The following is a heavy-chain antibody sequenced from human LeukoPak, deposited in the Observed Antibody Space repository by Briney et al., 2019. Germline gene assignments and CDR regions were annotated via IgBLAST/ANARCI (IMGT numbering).Heavy chain of an antibody. Sequence: SQTLSLTCAISGDSVSSNSAAWHWIRQSPSRGLEWLGRTYYRSKWYNDYAISVKSRITINPDTSKNQFSLQLNSVSPEDTAVYYCAKDPTYGSGSYGYYYYMDVWGKGTTVTISS. CDR3: AKDPTYGSGSYGYYYYMDV. V-gene: IGHV6-1*01. CDR2: TYYRSKWYN. CDR1: GDSVSSNSAA. D-gene: IGHD3-10*01. J-gene: IGHJ6*03.